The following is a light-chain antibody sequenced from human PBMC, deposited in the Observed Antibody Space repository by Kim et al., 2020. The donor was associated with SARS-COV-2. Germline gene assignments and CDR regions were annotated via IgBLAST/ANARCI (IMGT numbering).Light chain of an antibody. CDR2: DEN. Sequence: ALGQTVRFPCQGDSLRKSYASWYQQKPGQAPILVMSDENNRPSGIPDRFSGSSSGSTASLTITGAQAEDEADYYCCSRDSTAKDYVFGTGTKVTVL. CDR1: SLRKSY. CDR3: CSRDSTAKDYV. J-gene: IGLJ1*01. V-gene: IGLV3-19*01.